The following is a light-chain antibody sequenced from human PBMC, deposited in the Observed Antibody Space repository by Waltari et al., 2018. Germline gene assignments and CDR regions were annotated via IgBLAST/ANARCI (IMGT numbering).Light chain of an antibody. Sequence: QSVLTPPPSVSAAPGQRVTIPCPGSSPHLGDGFVSWYQQFPGTPPKLLIFDNRKRPSGVPDRFSGSKSGTSATLGITGLQTGDEADYYCGTWDSSLSSYVFGSGTRVTVL. V-gene: IGLV1-51*01. CDR1: SPHLGDGF. CDR3: GTWDSSLSSYV. CDR2: DNR. J-gene: IGLJ6*01.